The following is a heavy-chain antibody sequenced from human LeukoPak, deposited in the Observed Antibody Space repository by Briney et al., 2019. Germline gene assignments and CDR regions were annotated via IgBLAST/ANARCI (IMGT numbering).Heavy chain of an antibody. CDR1: GFTFSSYW. D-gene: IGHD4-23*01. Sequence: GGSLRLSCAASGFTFSSYWMHWVRQVPGKGLVWVSRIRSDGKTTDYADSVKGRFTISRDNTKNTLSLQMNSLRAEDTAVYCCVGGPYGGTIDYWGQGTLVTVSS. V-gene: IGHV3-74*01. CDR3: VGGPYGGTIDY. CDR2: IRSDGKTT. J-gene: IGHJ4*02.